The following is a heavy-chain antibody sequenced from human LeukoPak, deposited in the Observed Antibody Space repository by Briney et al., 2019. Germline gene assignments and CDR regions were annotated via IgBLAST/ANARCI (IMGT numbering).Heavy chain of an antibody. Sequence: ASVKVSCKASGYTFTSYDINWVRQATGQGPEWMGWMNPNSGNTGYAQKFQGRVTMTRNTSISTAYMELSSLRSEDTAVYYCARWVSGSFAEYSMDVWGQGTTVTVSS. D-gene: IGHD1-26*01. J-gene: IGHJ6*02. CDR3: ARWVSGSFAEYSMDV. CDR1: GYTFTSYD. V-gene: IGHV1-8*01. CDR2: MNPNSGNT.